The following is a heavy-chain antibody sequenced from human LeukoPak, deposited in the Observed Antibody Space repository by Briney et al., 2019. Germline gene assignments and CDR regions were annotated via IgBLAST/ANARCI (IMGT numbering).Heavy chain of an antibody. CDR1: GGSISSGGYY. Sequence: PSETLSLTCTVSGGSISSGGYYWSWIRQPPGKGLEWIGEINHSGSTNYNPSLKSRVTISVDTSKNQFSLKLSSVTAADTAVYYCARGLWGGDDIYYYYYGMDVWGQGTTVTVSS. D-gene: IGHD2-21*02. CDR3: ARGLWGGDDIYYYYYGMDV. CDR2: INHSGST. V-gene: IGHV4-39*07. J-gene: IGHJ6*02.